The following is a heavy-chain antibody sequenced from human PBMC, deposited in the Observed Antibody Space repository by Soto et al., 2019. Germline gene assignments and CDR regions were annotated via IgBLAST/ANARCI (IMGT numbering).Heavy chain of an antibody. J-gene: IGHJ5*02. CDR1: GYTFSDYY. CDR2: INPGSGGT. V-gene: IGHV1-46*01. CDR3: ATLGAGGAVA. Sequence: QVQLVQSGAEVKKSGASVKISCKASGYTFSDYYMHWVRQAPGQGLEWMGIINPGSGGTEFAQNFQGRVTMTRDTSTSTFYMELSRLRFEDTAVYYCATLGAGGAVAWGQGTLVTVSS. D-gene: IGHD6-19*01.